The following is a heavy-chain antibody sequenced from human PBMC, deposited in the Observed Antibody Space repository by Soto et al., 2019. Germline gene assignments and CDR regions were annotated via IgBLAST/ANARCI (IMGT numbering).Heavy chain of an antibody. Sequence: ASVKVSCKASGYTFTGYCMHWVRQAPGQGLEWMGWINPDSGGTNYAQKFQGRVTMTRDTSISTAYMELSRLRSDDTAVYYCAREVQGGAVAGYAFDIWGQGTMVTVSS. D-gene: IGHD6-19*01. V-gene: IGHV1-2*02. CDR1: GYTFTGYC. CDR2: INPDSGGT. J-gene: IGHJ3*02. CDR3: AREVQGGAVAGYAFDI.